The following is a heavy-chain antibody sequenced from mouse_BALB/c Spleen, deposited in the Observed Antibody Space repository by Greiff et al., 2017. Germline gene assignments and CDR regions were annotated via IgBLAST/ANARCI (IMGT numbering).Heavy chain of an antibody. CDR2: INSNGGST. CDR3: AGEYYDVDY. Sequence: EVKLMESGGGLVQPGGSLKLSCAASGFTFSSYGMSWVRQTPDKRLELVATINSNGGSTYYPDSVKGRFTISRDNAKNTLYLQMSSLKSEDTAMYYWAGEYYDVDYGGQGTPLPVPP. CDR1: GFTFSSYG. D-gene: IGHD2-4*01. J-gene: IGHJ2*01. V-gene: IGHV5-6-3*01.